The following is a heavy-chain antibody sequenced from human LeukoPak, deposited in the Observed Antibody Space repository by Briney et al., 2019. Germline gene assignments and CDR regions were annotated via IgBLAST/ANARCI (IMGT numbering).Heavy chain of an antibody. CDR1: GFTFSIYA. CDR2: ISYDGSNK. D-gene: IGHD3-16*01. Sequence: GGSLRLSCAASGFTFSIYAIHWVRQAPGKGLEWVAVISYDGSNKYYADSVKGRFTISRDNSKNTLYLQMNSLRAEDTAVYYCARDSAEVTYNWFDPWGQGTLVTVSS. J-gene: IGHJ5*02. V-gene: IGHV3-30-3*01. CDR3: ARDSAEVTYNWFDP.